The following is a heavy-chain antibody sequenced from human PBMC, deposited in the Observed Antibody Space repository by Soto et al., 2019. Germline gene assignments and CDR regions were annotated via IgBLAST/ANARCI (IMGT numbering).Heavy chain of an antibody. Sequence: ASVKVSCKASGFTFTSSAMQWVRQARGQRLEWIGWIVVGSGNTNYAQKFQERVTITRDMSTSTAYMELSSLRSEDTAVYYCAAGYVSSGWYPRAVDYWGQGTLVTVSS. D-gene: IGHD6-19*01. CDR3: AAGYVSSGWYPRAVDY. CDR2: IVVGSGNT. J-gene: IGHJ4*02. CDR1: GFTFTSSA. V-gene: IGHV1-58*02.